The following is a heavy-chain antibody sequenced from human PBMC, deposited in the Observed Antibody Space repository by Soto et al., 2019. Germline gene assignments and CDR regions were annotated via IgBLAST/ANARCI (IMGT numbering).Heavy chain of an antibody. CDR1: GYTFATYA. J-gene: IGHJ4*02. V-gene: IGHV1-3*01. Sequence: ASVKVSCKASGYTFATYAIHWVRQAPGEGLEWMGWINPATGNTEYSEKFQDRVTLTRDTSISTAYMELSRLRSDDTAVYYCARDRRPSSGYDSWGQGTLVTVSS. CDR2: INPATGNT. D-gene: IGHD5-12*01. CDR3: ARDRRPSSGYDS.